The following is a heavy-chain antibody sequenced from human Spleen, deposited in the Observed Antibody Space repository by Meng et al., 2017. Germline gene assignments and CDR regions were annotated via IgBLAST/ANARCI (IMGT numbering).Heavy chain of an antibody. CDR3: ARGNVLLWFGEPTGGYFDY. CDR1: AYTLSSDG. J-gene: IGHJ4*02. V-gene: IGHV1-18*01. D-gene: IGHD3-10*01. Sequence: ASVKVSCKASAYTLSSDGFAWVRQAPGQGLEWLGWINTYNGKTDYAQKFQGRITMTTDTFTRTGYMELRSLRSDDTAVYYCARGNVLLWFGEPTGGYFDYWGQGTLVTVSS. CDR2: INTYNGKT.